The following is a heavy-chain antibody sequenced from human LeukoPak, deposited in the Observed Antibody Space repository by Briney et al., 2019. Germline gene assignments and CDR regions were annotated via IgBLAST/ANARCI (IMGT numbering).Heavy chain of an antibody. CDR1: GYSFTSYW. Sequence: GESLKISSKGSGYSFTSYWIGWVRQMPGKGLEWMGFIYPGDSNTSYSPSFPGQVTISADTSMSTAFLQWSSLKASDTAMYYCARRRGRYSGDAFDIWGQGTMVTVSS. CDR2: IYPGDSNT. J-gene: IGHJ3*02. D-gene: IGHD1-26*01. V-gene: IGHV5-51*01. CDR3: ARRRGRYSGDAFDI.